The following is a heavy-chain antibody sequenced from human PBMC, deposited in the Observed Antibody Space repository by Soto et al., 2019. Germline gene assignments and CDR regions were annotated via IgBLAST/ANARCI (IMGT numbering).Heavy chain of an antibody. V-gene: IGHV4-31*03. Sequence: SETLSLTCTVSGGSISSGGYYWSWIRQHPGKGLEWIGYIYYSGSTYYNPSLKSRVTISVDTSKNQFSLKLSSVTAADTAVYYCARDRKVGATPYFDYWGQGTLVTVSS. CDR3: ARDRKVGATPYFDY. D-gene: IGHD1-26*01. CDR2: IYYSGST. CDR1: GGSISSGGYY. J-gene: IGHJ4*02.